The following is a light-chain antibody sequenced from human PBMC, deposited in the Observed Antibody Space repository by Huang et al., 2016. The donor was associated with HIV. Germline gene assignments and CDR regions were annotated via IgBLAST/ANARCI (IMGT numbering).Light chain of an antibody. CDR3: LQDYTLPWT. CDR1: QGLRND. J-gene: IGKJ1*01. V-gene: IGKV1-6*01. Sequence: AIQMTQSPSSLSASVGDRVTITCRASQGLRNDLGWYHQKPGKDPKLMIYAASSLQSGAPTRFSGSGSGTDFNLTISSLQPEDCATYYCLQDYTLPWTFGQGTKVELK. CDR2: AAS.